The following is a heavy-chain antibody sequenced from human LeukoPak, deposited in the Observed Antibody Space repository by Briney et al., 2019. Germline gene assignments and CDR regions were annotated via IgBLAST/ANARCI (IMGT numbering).Heavy chain of an antibody. J-gene: IGHJ6*03. CDR3: ARDHIVVVPAPPPRYYYYYMDV. V-gene: IGHV1-18*01. CDR2: ISAYNGNT. Sequence: ASVKVSCKASGYTFTSYGISWVRQAPGQGLEWMGWISAYNGNTNYAQKLQGRVTMTTDTSTSTAYMELRSLRSDDTAVYYCARDHIVVVPAPPPRYYYYYMDVWGKGTTVTVSS. D-gene: IGHD2-2*01. CDR1: GYTFTSYG.